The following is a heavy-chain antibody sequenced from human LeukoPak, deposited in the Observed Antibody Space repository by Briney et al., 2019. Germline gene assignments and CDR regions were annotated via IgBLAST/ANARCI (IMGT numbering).Heavy chain of an antibody. Sequence: GGSLRLSCAASGFTFSGFAMSWVRQAPGKGLEWVSVISDSGGDTHYADSVKGRFTISRDNSKNTLYLQMNSLRAEDTAIYYCAKGPAVTMLILASDNWFDPWGQGTLVTVSS. CDR2: ISDSGGDT. CDR3: AKGPAVTMLILASDNWFDP. J-gene: IGHJ5*02. V-gene: IGHV3-23*01. CDR1: GFTFSGFA. D-gene: IGHD3-10*01.